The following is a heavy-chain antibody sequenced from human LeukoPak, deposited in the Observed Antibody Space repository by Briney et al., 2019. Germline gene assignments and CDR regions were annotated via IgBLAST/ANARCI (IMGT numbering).Heavy chain of an antibody. J-gene: IGHJ4*02. D-gene: IGHD4-17*01. V-gene: IGHV3-53*04. CDR3: ARVKTTVTAHFDY. Sequence: GGSLRLSCAASGFTVSSNYMSWVRQAPGKGLEWVSVIYSGGSTYYADSVKGRFTISRHNSKNTLYLQMNSLRAEDTAVYYCARVKTTVTAHFDYWGQGPRVSVSS. CDR1: GFTVSSNY. CDR2: IYSGGST.